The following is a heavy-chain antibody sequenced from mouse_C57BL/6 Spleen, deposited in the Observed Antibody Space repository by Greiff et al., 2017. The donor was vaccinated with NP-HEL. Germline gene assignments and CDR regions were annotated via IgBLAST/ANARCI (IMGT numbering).Heavy chain of an antibody. CDR1: GYTFTDYY. CDR2: INPNNGGT. J-gene: IGHJ2*01. CDR3: ARPTVVASYYFDY. Sequence: EVQLQQSGPELVKPGASVKISCKASGYTFTDYYMNWVKQSHGKSLEWIGDINPNNGGTSYNQKFKGKATLTVDKSSSTAYMELRSLTSEDSAVYYCARPTVVASYYFDYWGQGTTLTVSS. V-gene: IGHV1-26*01. D-gene: IGHD1-1*01.